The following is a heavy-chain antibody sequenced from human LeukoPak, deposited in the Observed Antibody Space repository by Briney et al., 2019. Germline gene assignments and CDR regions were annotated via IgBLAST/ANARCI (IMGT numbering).Heavy chain of an antibody. CDR2: IKPDGSDK. D-gene: IGHD4-17*01. CDR3: AKLPYGDYNHH. CDR1: GLTFSSHW. V-gene: IGHV3-7*05. Sequence: PGRSLRLSCAASGLTFSSHWMSWVRQAPGKGLEWVANIKPDGSDKYYVDSVKGRFTISRDNAKNSLYLQMNSLRAEDTAVYYCAKLPYGDYNHHWGQGTLVTVSS. J-gene: IGHJ5*02.